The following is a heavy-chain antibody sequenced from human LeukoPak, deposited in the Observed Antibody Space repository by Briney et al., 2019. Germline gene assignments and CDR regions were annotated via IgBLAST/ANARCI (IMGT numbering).Heavy chain of an antibody. CDR3: AREKSGWFDP. CDR1: GFTFSNAW. CDR2: IYSGGST. J-gene: IGHJ5*02. Sequence: GGSLRLSCAASGFTFSNAWMSWVRQAPGKGLEWVSVIYSGGSTYYADSVKGRFTISRDNSKNTLYLQMNSLRAEDTAVYYCAREKSGWFDPWGQGTLVTVSS. V-gene: IGHV3-66*01. D-gene: IGHD6-25*01.